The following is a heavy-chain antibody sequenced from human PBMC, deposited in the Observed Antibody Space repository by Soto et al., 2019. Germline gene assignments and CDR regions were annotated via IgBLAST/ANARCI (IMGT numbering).Heavy chain of an antibody. D-gene: IGHD6-25*01. CDR3: ARDQREATNYYYYGMDV. CDR2: ISSSGSTI. CDR1: GFTFSSYE. V-gene: IGHV3-48*03. J-gene: IGHJ6*02. Sequence: GGSLRLSCAASGFTFSSYEMNWVRQAPGKGLEWVSYISSSGSTIYYADSVKGRFTISRDSAKNSLYLQMNSLRAEDTAVYYCARDQREATNYYYYGMDVWGQGTTVTVSS.